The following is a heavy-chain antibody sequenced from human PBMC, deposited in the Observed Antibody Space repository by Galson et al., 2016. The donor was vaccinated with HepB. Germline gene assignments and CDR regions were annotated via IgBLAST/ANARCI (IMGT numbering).Heavy chain of an antibody. J-gene: IGHJ4*02. CDR3: ARESYYGGNSLDQYYFDY. D-gene: IGHD4-23*01. CDR1: GFTFSSYS. CDR2: ITSSSSTI. Sequence: SLRLSCAVSGFTFSSYSMDWVRQAPGKGLEWVSYITSSSSTIYYADSVKGRFTISRDNAKNSPYLQMNSLRDEDTAVYYCARESYYGGNSLDQYYFDYWGQGTLVTVSS. V-gene: IGHV3-48*02.